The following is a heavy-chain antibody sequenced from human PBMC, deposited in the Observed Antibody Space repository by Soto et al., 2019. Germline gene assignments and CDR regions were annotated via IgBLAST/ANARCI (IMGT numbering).Heavy chain of an antibody. D-gene: IGHD4-17*01. Sequence: QFQLVQSGTEVKKPGASVKVSCKTSGYKFINYALSWARQAPGQGLEWMGWISAYNGNIKYAQKFQGRVTMTTDTSTSTAYMELRSLRSDDTAIYYCARVYVATVTTGGDYWGQGTLVTVSS. CDR3: ARVYVATVTTGGDY. CDR2: ISAYNGNI. V-gene: IGHV1-18*01. CDR1: GYKFINYA. J-gene: IGHJ4*02.